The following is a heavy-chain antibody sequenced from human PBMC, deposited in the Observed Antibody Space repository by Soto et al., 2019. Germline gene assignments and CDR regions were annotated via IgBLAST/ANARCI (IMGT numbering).Heavy chain of an antibody. CDR3: ATLTGTNPEGYYYYGMDV. CDR1: GFTFSSYS. Sequence: EVQLVESGGGLVQPGGSLRLSCAASGFTFSSYSMNWVRQAPGKGLEWVSYISSSSSTIYYADSVKGRFTISRDNAKNSLYLQMNSLRDEDTAVYYCATLTGTNPEGYYYYGMDVWGQGTTVTVSS. V-gene: IGHV3-48*02. J-gene: IGHJ6*02. D-gene: IGHD1-20*01. CDR2: ISSSSSTI.